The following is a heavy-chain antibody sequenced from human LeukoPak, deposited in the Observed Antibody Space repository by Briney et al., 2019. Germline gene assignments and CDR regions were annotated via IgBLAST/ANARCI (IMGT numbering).Heavy chain of an antibody. D-gene: IGHD3-3*01. CDR3: ARIHQSITIFGVVIDAFDI. CDR2: INTSNGNT. J-gene: IGHJ3*02. V-gene: IGHV1-18*01. CDR1: GYSFINYG. Sequence: ASVKVSCKASGYSFINYGINWVRQAPGQGLEWMGWINTSNGNTNFAQKFQGRVTMTTDTSTRTAYMELRILRSDDTAVYYCARIHQSITIFGVVIDAFDIWGQGTMVTVSS.